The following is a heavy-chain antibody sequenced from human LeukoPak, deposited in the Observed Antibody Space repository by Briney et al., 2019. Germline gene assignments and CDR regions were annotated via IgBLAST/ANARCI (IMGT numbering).Heavy chain of an antibody. Sequence: PSETLSLTCTVSGGSISSYYWSWLRQPPGKGLEWIGYIYYSGSTNYNPSLKSRVTISVDTSKNQFSLKLSSVTAADMAVYYCAIGASDTPYYFDYRGQGTLVTVSS. V-gene: IGHV4-59*08. CDR1: GGSISSYY. J-gene: IGHJ4*02. CDR2: IYYSGST. CDR3: AIGASDTPYYFDY. D-gene: IGHD3-16*01.